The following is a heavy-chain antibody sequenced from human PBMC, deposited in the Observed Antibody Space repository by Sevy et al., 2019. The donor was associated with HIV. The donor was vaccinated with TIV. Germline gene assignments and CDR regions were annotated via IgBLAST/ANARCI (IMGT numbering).Heavy chain of an antibody. V-gene: IGHV3-30-3*01. Sequence: GWSLRLSCAASGFALSNYYAMHWVRQAPGKGLEWVALISYDGSDKYYADSVKGRFTISRDNFKNTLYLQMNSLTTEDTAVYYCARPRANYVDHYFFYAMDVWGQGTTVTVSS. D-gene: IGHD4-17*01. CDR3: ARPRANYVDHYFFYAMDV. J-gene: IGHJ6*02. CDR1: GFALSNYYA. CDR2: ISYDGSDK.